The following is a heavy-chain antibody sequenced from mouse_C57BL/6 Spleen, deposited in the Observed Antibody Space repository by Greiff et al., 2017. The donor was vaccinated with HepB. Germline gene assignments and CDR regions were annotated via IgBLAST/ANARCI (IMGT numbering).Heavy chain of an antibody. Sequence: VQLQQPGAELVKPGASVKLSCKASGYTFTSYWMHWVKQRPGQGLEWIGMIHPNSGSTNYNEKFKSKATLTVDKSSSTAYMQLSSLTSEDSAVYYYARGDYCVSPYYFDYWGQGTTLTVSS. D-gene: IGHD1-1*01. CDR1: GYTFTSYW. V-gene: IGHV1-64*01. CDR2: IHPNSGST. CDR3: ARGDYCVSPYYFDY. J-gene: IGHJ2*01.